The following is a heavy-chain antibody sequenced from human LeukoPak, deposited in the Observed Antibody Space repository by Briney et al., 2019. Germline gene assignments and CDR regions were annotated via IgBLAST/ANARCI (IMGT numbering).Heavy chain of an antibody. CDR1: GLSVSNYY. V-gene: IGHV3-66*02. CDR2: IFDGDTT. Sequence: PGGSLRLSCAASGLSVSNYYMNWVRLAPGKGLDWVSVIFDGDTTYYADSVKGRFTISRDNSKNTVYLQMNSLRTEDTAVYHCAGDWNGDYCFEHWGQGIPVTVSS. CDR3: AGDWNGDYCFEH. D-gene: IGHD1-1*01. J-gene: IGHJ4*02.